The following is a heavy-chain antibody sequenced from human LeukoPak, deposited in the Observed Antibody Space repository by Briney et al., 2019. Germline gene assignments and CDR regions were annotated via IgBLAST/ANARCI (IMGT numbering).Heavy chain of an antibody. J-gene: IGHJ4*02. CDR2: IYYSGST. V-gene: IGHV4-39*07. D-gene: IGHD3-10*01. Sequence: SETLSLTCTLSGGSISSSSYYWAWIRQPPGKGLEWIGSIYYSGSTYYNPSLKSRVTISVDTSKNQFSLNLNSVTAADTAVYYCARGGDRSFDYWGQGTLVPVSS. CDR3: ARGGDRSFDY. CDR1: GGSISSSSYY.